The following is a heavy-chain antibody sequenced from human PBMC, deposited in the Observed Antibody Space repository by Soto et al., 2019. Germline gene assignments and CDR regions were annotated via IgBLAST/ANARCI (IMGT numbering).Heavy chain of an antibody. CDR2: ISAYNGKT. J-gene: IGHJ4*01. CDR1: GYTFTTTY. D-gene: IGHD3-10*01. V-gene: IGHV1-18*01. CDR3: GRVPDYYHSARYQARIDY. Sequence: GASVKVSCKASGYTFTTTYITWVRQAPGQGLEWMGWISAYNGKTKYARNLEGRVTMTTDTSTSTAYMELRSLRSDDTAVYYCGRVPDYYHSARYQARIDYRG.